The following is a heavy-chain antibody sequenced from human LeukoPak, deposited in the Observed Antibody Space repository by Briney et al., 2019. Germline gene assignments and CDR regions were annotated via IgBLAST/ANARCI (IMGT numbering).Heavy chain of an antibody. CDR2: ISYDGSNK. Sequence: GGSLRLSCAASGFTFSSYAMHWVRQAPGKGLEWVAVISYDGSNKYYADSVKGRFTISRDNSKNTLYLQMNSLRAEDTAVYYCARGNGFFEYWGQGTLVTVSS. CDR3: ARGNGFFEY. CDR1: GFTFSSYA. D-gene: IGHD2-8*01. V-gene: IGHV3-30-3*01. J-gene: IGHJ4*02.